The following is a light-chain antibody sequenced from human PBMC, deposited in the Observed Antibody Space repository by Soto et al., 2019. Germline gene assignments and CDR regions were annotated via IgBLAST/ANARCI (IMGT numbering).Light chain of an antibody. CDR1: SSDVGGYNY. V-gene: IGLV2-14*01. CDR3: SSFTGSTTYV. Sequence: QSALTQPASVSGSPGQSITISCTGTSSDVGGYNYVSWYQHHPGKAPKLMIYAVSNRPSGVSNRFSGSKSGNTASLTISGLQAEDEADYYCSSFTGSTTYVFGTGTKVTVL. CDR2: AVS. J-gene: IGLJ1*01.